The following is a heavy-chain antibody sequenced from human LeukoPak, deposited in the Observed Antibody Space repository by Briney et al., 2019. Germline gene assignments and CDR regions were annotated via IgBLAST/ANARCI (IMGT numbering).Heavy chain of an antibody. D-gene: IGHD1-26*01. CDR2: ISGSGVNT. J-gene: IGHJ4*02. V-gene: IGHV3-23*01. Sequence: PGGSLRLSCAASGFTFSSYAMSWVRQAPGKGLEWVSAISGSGVNTYYADSVKGRFTISRDNSKNTLYLQMNSLAAEDTAVYYCAKATSYSGSYYDYWGQGTLVTVSS. CDR3: AKATSYSGSYYDY. CDR1: GFTFSSYA.